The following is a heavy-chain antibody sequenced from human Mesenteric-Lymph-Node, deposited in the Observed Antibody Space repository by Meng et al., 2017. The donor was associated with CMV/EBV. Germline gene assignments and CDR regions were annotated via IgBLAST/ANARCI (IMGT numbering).Heavy chain of an antibody. CDR3: AQQPVTLKWFDP. CDR1: GYTFTDYY. J-gene: IGHJ5*02. V-gene: IGHV1-69-2*01. D-gene: IGHD1/OR15-1a*01. CDR2: VDPEDGET. Sequence: CKVSGYTFTDYYIHWVQQATGKGLEWVGLVDPEDGETIYAEKLQGRVTITADTSTDTAYMELSSLRPEDTAVYYCAQQPVTLKWFDPWGQGTLVTVSS.